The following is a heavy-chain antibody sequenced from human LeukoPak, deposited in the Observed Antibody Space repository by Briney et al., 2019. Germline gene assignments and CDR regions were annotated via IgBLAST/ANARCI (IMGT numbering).Heavy chain of an antibody. CDR2: IYYSGST. Sequence: SETLSLTCTVSGGSISSYYWSWIRQPPGKGLEWIGYIYYSGSTNYNPSLKSRVTISVDTSKNQFSLKLSSVTAADTAVYYCGRVLPSTVPYYYYGMDVWGQGTTVTVSS. CDR3: GRVLPSTVPYYYYGMDV. V-gene: IGHV4-59*01. D-gene: IGHD4-17*01. CDR1: GGSISSYY. J-gene: IGHJ6*02.